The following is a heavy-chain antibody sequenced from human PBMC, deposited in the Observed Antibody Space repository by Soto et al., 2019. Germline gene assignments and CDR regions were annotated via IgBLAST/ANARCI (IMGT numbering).Heavy chain of an antibody. D-gene: IGHD3-3*01. Sequence: DGVLRLSCAASGFSFGSYALSWVRQAPGKGLEWVSTISGSDGKTFYADSVKGRFSISRDTSQSTLYLQMNSLRADDTAMYYCARWSYLDYWGQGTRVTVSS. CDR1: GFSFGSYA. CDR2: ISGSDGKT. V-gene: IGHV3-23*01. CDR3: ARWSYLDY. J-gene: IGHJ4*02.